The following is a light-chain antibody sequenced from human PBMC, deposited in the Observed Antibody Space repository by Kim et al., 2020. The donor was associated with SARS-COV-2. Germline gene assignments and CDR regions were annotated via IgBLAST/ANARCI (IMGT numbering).Light chain of an antibody. CDR3: MQGLQIPHT. CDR2: LGS. CDR1: QSLLSSNGFNY. Sequence: EPSSTSCRSSQSLLSSNGFNYLDWYLQKPGQSPQLLIYLGSNRASGVPDRFSGSGSGTDFTLKISRVEAEDVGVYYCMQGLQIPHTFGQGTKLEI. J-gene: IGKJ2*01. V-gene: IGKV2-28*01.